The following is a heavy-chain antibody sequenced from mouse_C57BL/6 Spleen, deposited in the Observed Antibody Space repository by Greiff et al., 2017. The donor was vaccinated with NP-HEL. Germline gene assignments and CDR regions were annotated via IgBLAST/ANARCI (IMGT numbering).Heavy chain of an antibody. J-gene: IGHJ4*01. CDR3: ARGMGNAMDY. D-gene: IGHD2-3*01. V-gene: IGHV5-4*03. CDR2: ISDGGSYT. CDR1: GFTFSSYA. Sequence: EVKVEESGGGLVKPGGSLKLSCAASGFTFSSYAMSWVRQTPEKRLEWVATISDGGSYTYYPDNVKGRFTISRDNAKNNLYLQMSHLKSEDTAMYYCARGMGNAMDYWGQGTSVTVSS.